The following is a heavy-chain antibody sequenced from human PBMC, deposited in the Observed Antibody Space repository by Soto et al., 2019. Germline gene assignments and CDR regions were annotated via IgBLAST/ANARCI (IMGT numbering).Heavy chain of an antibody. D-gene: IGHD6-13*01. Sequence: ASVKVSCKASGYTFTSYDINWVRQATGQGLEWMGWMNPNSGNTGYAQKFQGRVTMTRNTSISTAYMELSSLRSEDTAVYYCARGDSSSWLYYFDYWGQGTLVTVSS. CDR3: ARGDSSSWLYYFDY. V-gene: IGHV1-8*01. CDR1: GYTFTSYD. J-gene: IGHJ4*02. CDR2: MNPNSGNT.